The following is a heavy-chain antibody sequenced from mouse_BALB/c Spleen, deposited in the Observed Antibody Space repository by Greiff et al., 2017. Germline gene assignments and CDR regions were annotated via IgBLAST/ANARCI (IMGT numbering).Heavy chain of an antibody. J-gene: IGHJ4*01. CDR3: ARDPRYLKGYYYAMDY. CDR2: IWAGGST. V-gene: IGHV2-9*02. D-gene: IGHD1-1*01. Sequence: QVQLKESGPGLVAPSQSLSITCTVSGFSLTSYGVHWVRQPPGKGLEWLGVIWAGGSTNYNSALMSRLSISKDNSKSQVFLKMNSLQTDDTAMYYCARDPRYLKGYYYAMDYWGQGTSVTVSS. CDR1: GFSLTSYG.